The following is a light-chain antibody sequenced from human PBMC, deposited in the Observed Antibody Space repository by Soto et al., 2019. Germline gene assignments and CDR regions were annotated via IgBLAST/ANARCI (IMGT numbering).Light chain of an antibody. V-gene: IGKV1-5*01. J-gene: IGKJ5*01. Sequence: DIQMTQSPSTLSASVGDRVTITCRASQTISSWLAWYQQKPGKAPKLLIFDASILESGVPSRFSGSGSGTDFTLSISSLQPDDFGTYYCQQYNDYSYTFGQATRLEIK. CDR1: QTISSW. CDR2: DAS. CDR3: QQYNDYSYT.